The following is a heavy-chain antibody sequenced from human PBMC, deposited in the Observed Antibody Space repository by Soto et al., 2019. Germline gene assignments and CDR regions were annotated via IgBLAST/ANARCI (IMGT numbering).Heavy chain of an antibody. CDR2: IKPDGGAT. D-gene: IGHD3-16*01. Sequence: VGSLRLSCATSDFTFRNSWINWVRQAPGKGLEWVANIKPDGGATNYVDSVKGRFTISRDNVRNSASLQMNSLRVEDTAVYFCFGGNGGPQWGQGTLVTVSS. V-gene: IGHV3-7*03. J-gene: IGHJ4*02. CDR1: DFTFRNSW. CDR3: FGGNGGPQ.